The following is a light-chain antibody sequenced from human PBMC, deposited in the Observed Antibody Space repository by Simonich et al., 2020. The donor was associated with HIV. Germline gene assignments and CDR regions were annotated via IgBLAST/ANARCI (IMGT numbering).Light chain of an antibody. CDR2: WES. CDR3: QQYYTTPPT. CDR1: QRVFSSSNNNNY. Sequence: DIVMTQSPDSLAVSLGERATIPSQSTQRVFSSSNNNNYLAWYQQKPGQPPNLLIYWESTRESGVPDRFSASGSGTDFTLTISSLQAEDVAVYYCQQYYTTPPTFGQGTKVEIK. J-gene: IGKJ1*01. V-gene: IGKV4-1*01.